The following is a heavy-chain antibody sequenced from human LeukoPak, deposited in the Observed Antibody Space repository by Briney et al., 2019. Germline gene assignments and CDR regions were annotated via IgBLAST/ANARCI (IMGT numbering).Heavy chain of an antibody. CDR1: GFTFTTYW. CDR3: AKVFGVVPHYYYYYMDV. D-gene: IGHD3-3*01. CDR2: IKGDGSST. J-gene: IGHJ6*03. V-gene: IGHV3-74*01. Sequence: PGGSLRLSCAASGFTFTTYWMHWVRQVPGKGLVWVARIKGDGSSTRHADSMKGRFTISRDNAKNTLYLQMNSLRTEDTAVYYCAKVFGVVPHYYYYYMDVWGKGTTVTVSS.